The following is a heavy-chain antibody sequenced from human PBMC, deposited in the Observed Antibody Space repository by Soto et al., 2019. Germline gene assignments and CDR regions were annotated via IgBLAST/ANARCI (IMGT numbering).Heavy chain of an antibody. J-gene: IGHJ6*02. CDR2: INPKSGGT. V-gene: IGHV1-2*04. D-gene: IGHD2-8*01. Sequence: ASVKVSCKASGYSFTDYHIHWVRQAPGQGLEWLGRINPKSGGTSTAQKFQGWVTMTRDRSISTVYMELTRLRSDDTAVYFCARGHTTDCSNGVCSFFYNHEMDVWGQGTTVTVSS. CDR1: GYSFTDYH. CDR3: ARGHTTDCSNGVCSFFYNHEMDV.